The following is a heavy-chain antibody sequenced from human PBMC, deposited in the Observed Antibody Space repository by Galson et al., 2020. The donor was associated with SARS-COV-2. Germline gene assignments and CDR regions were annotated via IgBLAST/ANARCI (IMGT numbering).Heavy chain of an antibody. CDR1: GFSLSTSGMC. D-gene: IGHD3-10*01. Sequence: ESGPTLVKPTQTLTLTCTFSGFSLSTSGMCVSWIRQPPGKALEWLARIDWDDDKYYSTSLKTRLTISKDTSKNQVVLTMTNMDPVDTATYYCARDKMITMAGYYYGMDVWGQGTTVTVSS. CDR3: ARDKMITMAGYYYGMDV. J-gene: IGHJ6*02. CDR2: IDWDDDK. V-gene: IGHV2-70*11.